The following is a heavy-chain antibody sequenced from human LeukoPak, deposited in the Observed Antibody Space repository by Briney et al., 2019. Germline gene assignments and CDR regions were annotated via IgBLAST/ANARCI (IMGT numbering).Heavy chain of an antibody. J-gene: IGHJ6*02. V-gene: IGHV1-18*01. CDR1: GYTFTIYG. CDR2: ISAYNGNT. Sequence: ASLKLSCKASGYTFTIYGIGWVRHAPGQGLGWMGWISAYNGNTNYGQKLQGRVTMTTDTSTSTAYMEMRSLRSDDTAVYYCARYSSSAPYYYYYYGMDVWGQGTTVTVS. D-gene: IGHD6-6*01. CDR3: ARYSSSAPYYYYYYGMDV.